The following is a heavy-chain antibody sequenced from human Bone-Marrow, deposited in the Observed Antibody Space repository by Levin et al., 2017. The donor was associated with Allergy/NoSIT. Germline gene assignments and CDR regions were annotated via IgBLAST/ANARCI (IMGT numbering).Heavy chain of an antibody. CDR1: GFTLSFSRYT. D-gene: IGHD3/OR15-3a*01. Sequence: PGGSLRLSCEVSGFTLSFSRYTMNWVRQAPGKGLEWVSGLSWNSGSIGHADSVKGRFTISRDNAKNSLYLQMNSLRTEDTALYYCVKDVYTYTTTFGHWGQGTLVTVSS. V-gene: IGHV3-9*01. CDR2: LSWNSGSI. CDR3: VKDVYTYTTTFGH. J-gene: IGHJ4*02.